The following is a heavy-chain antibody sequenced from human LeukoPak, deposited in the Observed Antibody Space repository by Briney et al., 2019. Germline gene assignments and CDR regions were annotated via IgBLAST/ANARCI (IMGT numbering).Heavy chain of an antibody. CDR1: GYSFTAYY. CDR2: ISPNSGGT. V-gene: IGHV1-2*02. Sequence: ASVKVSCKASGYSFTAYYIHWVRQAPGQGLEWMGWISPNSGGTNYAQKFQGRVTITRNTSISTAYMELSSLRSEDTAVYYRARGGYDFWSGYLYYYYYMDVWGKGTTVTVSS. CDR3: ARGGYDFWSGYLYYYYYMDV. D-gene: IGHD3-3*01. J-gene: IGHJ6*03.